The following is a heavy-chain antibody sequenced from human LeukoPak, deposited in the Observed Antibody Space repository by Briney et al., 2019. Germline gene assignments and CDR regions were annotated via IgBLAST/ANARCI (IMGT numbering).Heavy chain of an antibody. CDR3: TTDRGGWYYFDY. Sequence: GGSLRLSCAASGFTFSNAWMSWVRQAPGKGLEWVGRIKSKTDGGTTDYAAPVKGRFTISRDDSKNTLYLQMNSLKTEDTAVYYCTTDRGGWYYFDYWGQRTLVTVSS. J-gene: IGHJ4*02. CDR1: GFTFSNAW. V-gene: IGHV3-15*01. CDR2: IKSKTDGGTT. D-gene: IGHD6-19*01.